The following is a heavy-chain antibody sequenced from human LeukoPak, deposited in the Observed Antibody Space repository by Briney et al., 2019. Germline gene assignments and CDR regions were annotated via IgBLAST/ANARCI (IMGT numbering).Heavy chain of an antibody. V-gene: IGHV5-51*01. CDR3: ATPQVSGWNFDY. CDR2: IYPGDSDT. D-gene: IGHD6-19*01. J-gene: IGHJ4*02. CDR1: GYRFTSYW. Sequence: GESLEISCKGSGYRFTSYWNAWVRQMPGKGLEWMGSIYPGDSDTRYSPSFQGQVTISADKSITTAYLQWSSLKASDTAMYYCATPQVSGWNFDYWGQGTLVTVSS.